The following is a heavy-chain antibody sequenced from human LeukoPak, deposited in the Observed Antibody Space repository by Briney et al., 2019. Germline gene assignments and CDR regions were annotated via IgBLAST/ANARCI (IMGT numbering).Heavy chain of an antibody. CDR1: GGTFSSYA. Sequence: APVKVSCKASGGTFSSYAISWVRQAPGQGLEWMGRIIPILGIANYAQKFQGRVTITADKSTSTAYMELSSLRSEDTAVYYCARGITMVRGVTSFYYWGQGTLVTVSS. D-gene: IGHD3-10*01. V-gene: IGHV1-69*04. J-gene: IGHJ4*02. CDR2: IIPILGIA. CDR3: ARGITMVRGVTSFYY.